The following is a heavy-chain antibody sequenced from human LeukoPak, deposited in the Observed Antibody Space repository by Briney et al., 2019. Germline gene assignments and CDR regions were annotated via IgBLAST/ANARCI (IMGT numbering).Heavy chain of an antibody. J-gene: IGHJ4*02. V-gene: IGHV3-7*01. CDR3: ARDAPAYIVVVPAAIKGIDY. Sequence: GGSLRLSCAASGFTFSSYWMSWVRQAPGKGLEWVANIKQDGSEKYYVDSVKGRFTISRDNAKNSLYLQMNSLRAEDTAVYYCARDAPAYIVVVPAAIKGIDYWGQGTLVTVSS. D-gene: IGHD2-2*01. CDR2: IKQDGSEK. CDR1: GFTFSSYW.